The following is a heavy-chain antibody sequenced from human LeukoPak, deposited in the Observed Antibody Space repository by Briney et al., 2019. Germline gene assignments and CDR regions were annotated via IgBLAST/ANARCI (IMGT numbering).Heavy chain of an antibody. CDR2: IPYDGSNK. CDR1: GFTFSSYA. CDR3: ARVDTAMVEDYYYGMDV. V-gene: IGHV3-30-3*01. Sequence: GGSLRLSCAASGFTFSSYAMHWVRQAPGKGLEWVAVIPYDGSNKYYADSVKGRFTISRDNSKNTLYLQMNSLRAEDTAVYYCARVDTAMVEDYYYGMDVWGQGTTVTVSS. J-gene: IGHJ6*02. D-gene: IGHD5-18*01.